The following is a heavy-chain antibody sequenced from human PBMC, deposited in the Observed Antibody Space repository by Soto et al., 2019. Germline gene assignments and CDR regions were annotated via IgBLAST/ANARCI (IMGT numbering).Heavy chain of an antibody. Sequence: GGSLRLSCAASGFTFSSYWMSWVRQAPGKGLEWVANIKQDGSEKYYVDSVKGRFTISRDNAKNSLYLQMNSLRAEDTAVYYCARMAPPYYGWGSYYPRYYYYRAVGGKGTTVTVSS. D-gene: IGHD3-10*01. V-gene: IGHV3-7*01. CDR2: IKQDGSEK. CDR1: GFTFSSYW. CDR3: ARMAPPYYGWGSYYPRYYYYRAV. J-gene: IGHJ6*03.